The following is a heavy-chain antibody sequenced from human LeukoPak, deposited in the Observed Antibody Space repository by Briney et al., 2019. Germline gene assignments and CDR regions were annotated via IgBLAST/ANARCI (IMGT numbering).Heavy chain of an antibody. CDR1: GGSISDYY. CDR2: IYYSGST. CDR3: ARDGVASGELLRFDY. D-gene: IGHD3-10*01. Sequence: SETLSLTCTVSGGSISDYYWSWIRQPPGKGLEWIGYIYYSGSTKYNPYLKSRVTISIDTSKNQFSLKLSSVTAADTAVYYCARDGVASGELLRFDYWGQGTLVTVSS. J-gene: IGHJ4*02. V-gene: IGHV4-59*12.